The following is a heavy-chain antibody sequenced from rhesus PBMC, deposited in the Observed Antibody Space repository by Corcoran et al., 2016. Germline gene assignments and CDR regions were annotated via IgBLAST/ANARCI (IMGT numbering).Heavy chain of an antibody. V-gene: IGHV1-156*01. J-gene: IGHJ4*01. D-gene: IGHD3-34*01. Sequence: EVQLVQSGAAAKKTGASVKFYCKGSGYTFTELSMHRVRQARGKWFEWMGVIDQLYGEIIHAEKSQGRVTMPEDTSTDTAYMELSSLRSEDTAVYYCARGANWGDYYRFDYWGQGVLVTVSS. CDR2: IDQLYGEI. CDR1: GYTFTELS. CDR3: ARGANWGDYYRFDY.